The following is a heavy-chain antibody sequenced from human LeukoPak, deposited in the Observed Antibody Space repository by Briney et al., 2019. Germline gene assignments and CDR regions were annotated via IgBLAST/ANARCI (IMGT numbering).Heavy chain of an antibody. CDR2: INHSGST. Sequence: SETLSLTCAVYGGSFSGYYWSWIRQPPGKGLEWIGEINHSGSTNYNPSLKSRVTISVDTSKNQFSLKLSSVTAAHTAVYYCARVRGWLRAIDYWGQGTLVTVSS. CDR1: GGSFSGYY. V-gene: IGHV4-34*01. J-gene: IGHJ4*02. CDR3: ARVRGWLRAIDY. D-gene: IGHD5-12*01.